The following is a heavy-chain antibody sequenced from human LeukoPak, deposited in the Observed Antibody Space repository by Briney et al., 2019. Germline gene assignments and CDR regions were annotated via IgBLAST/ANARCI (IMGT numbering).Heavy chain of an antibody. CDR3: ARVECSGGSCFDDY. Sequence: ASVKVSCKASGYTFTGYYMHWVRQAPGQGLEWMGWINPNSGGTNYAQKFQGRVTMTRDTSISTAYMELSRLRSDDTAVYYCARVECSGGSCFDDYWGQGTLVTVSS. CDR2: INPNSGGT. CDR1: GYTFTGYY. J-gene: IGHJ4*02. D-gene: IGHD2-15*01. V-gene: IGHV1-2*02.